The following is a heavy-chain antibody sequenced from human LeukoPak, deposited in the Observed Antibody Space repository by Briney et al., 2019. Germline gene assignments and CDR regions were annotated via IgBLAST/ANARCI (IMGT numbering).Heavy chain of an antibody. V-gene: IGHV3-30*02. CDR1: GFTFSNAW. Sequence: GGSLRLSCAASGFTFSNAWMSWVRQVPGKGLEWVAFIRYDGSNKYYADSVKGRFTISRDNSKNTLYLQMSSLRAEDTAVYYCAKDQARTTVTLFDYWGQGTLVTVSS. J-gene: IGHJ4*02. CDR2: IRYDGSNK. D-gene: IGHD4-11*01. CDR3: AKDQARTTVTLFDY.